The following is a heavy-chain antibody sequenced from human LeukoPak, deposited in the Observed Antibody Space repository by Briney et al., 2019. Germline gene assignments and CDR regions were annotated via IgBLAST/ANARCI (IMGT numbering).Heavy chain of an antibody. J-gene: IGHJ4*02. V-gene: IGHV3-23*01. CDR1: GFTFRSHA. CDR3: AKDFRIGYSAHFDY. Sequence: GGSLRLSCVGSGFTFRSHAMSWVRQAPEKGLEFVSGIYENGGTTYYADSVKGRFSISRDNSKNTLYLQMASLRGEDTAVYYCAKDFRIGYSAHFDYWGQGALVTVSS. D-gene: IGHD2-21*01. CDR2: IYENGGTT.